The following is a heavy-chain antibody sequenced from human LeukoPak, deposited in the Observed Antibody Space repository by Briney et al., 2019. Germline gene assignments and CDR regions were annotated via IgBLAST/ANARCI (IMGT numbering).Heavy chain of an antibody. Sequence: GGSLRLSCAGSGFTFSNYAMNWVRQAPGKGLEWVSDISGSGGDTYYADSVKGRFTISRDNSKNTLYLQMNTLRAEDTAVYYCAKEVELWVYYGSGIDYWGQGTLVTVSS. CDR3: AKEVELWVYYGSGIDY. D-gene: IGHD3-10*01. CDR2: ISGSGGDT. CDR1: GFTFSNYA. V-gene: IGHV3-23*01. J-gene: IGHJ4*02.